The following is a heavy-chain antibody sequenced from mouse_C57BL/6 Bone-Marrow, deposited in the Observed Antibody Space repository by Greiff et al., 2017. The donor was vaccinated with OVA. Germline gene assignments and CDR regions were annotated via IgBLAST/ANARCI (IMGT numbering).Heavy chain of an antibody. CDR1: GFTFSDFY. CDR3: ARDASGSKYFDV. Sequence: EVMLVESGGGLVQSGRSLRLSCATSGFTFSDFYMEWVRQAPGKGLEWIAASRNKANDYTTEYSASVKGRLIVSRDTSQSILYLQMNALRAEDTAIYYCARDASGSKYFDVWGTGTTVTVSS. J-gene: IGHJ1*03. D-gene: IGHD1-1*01. CDR2: SRNKANDYTT. V-gene: IGHV7-1*01.